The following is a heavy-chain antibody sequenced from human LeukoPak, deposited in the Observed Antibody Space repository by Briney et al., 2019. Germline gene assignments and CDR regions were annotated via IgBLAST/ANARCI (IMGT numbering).Heavy chain of an antibody. CDR2: IYYSGST. CDR1: GGSINSSSYY. V-gene: IGHV4-39*01. CDR3: ARHSSSSYYYMDV. Sequence: PSETLSLTCTVSGGSINSSSYYWGWIRQPPGKGLEWIGTIYYSGSTYYNPSLKSRVTISVDTSKNQFSLKLSSVTAADTAVHYCARHSSSSYYYMDVWGKGTTVTISS. J-gene: IGHJ6*03. D-gene: IGHD6-13*01.